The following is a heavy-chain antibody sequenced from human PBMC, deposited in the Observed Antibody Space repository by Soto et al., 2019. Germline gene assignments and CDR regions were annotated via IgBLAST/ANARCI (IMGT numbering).Heavy chain of an antibody. CDR3: AKDAVLRFLEWLFYPTTPNMDV. CDR1: GFTFSSYA. D-gene: IGHD3-3*01. Sequence: GGSLRLSCAASGFTFSSYAMSWVRQAPGKGLEWVSAISGSGGSTYYADSVKGRFTISRDNSKNTLYLQMNSLRAEDTAVYYCAKDAVLRFLEWLFYPTTPNMDVWGKGTTVTVSS. V-gene: IGHV3-23*01. CDR2: ISGSGGST. J-gene: IGHJ6*03.